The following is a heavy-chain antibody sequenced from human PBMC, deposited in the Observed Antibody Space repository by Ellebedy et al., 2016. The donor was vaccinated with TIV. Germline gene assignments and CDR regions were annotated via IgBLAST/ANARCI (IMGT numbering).Heavy chain of an antibody. D-gene: IGHD5-24*01. CDR3: ARATSGFDF. V-gene: IGHV4-59*01. CDR1: GWSFSGYY. Sequence: MPSETLSLTCAAYGWSFSGYYWSWIRQPPGKGLEWIGYIYYSGSTNYNPSLKSRVTISVDTSKNQFSLKLRSVTAADTAVYYCARATSGFDFWGQGALATVSS. CDR2: IYYSGST. J-gene: IGHJ4*02.